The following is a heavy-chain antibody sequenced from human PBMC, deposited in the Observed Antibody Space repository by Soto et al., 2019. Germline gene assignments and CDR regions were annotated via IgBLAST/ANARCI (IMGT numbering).Heavy chain of an antibody. D-gene: IGHD2-21*01. CDR3: ARALQYGGEGYYYYGMDV. Sequence: GGSLRLSCAASGFTFSSYGMHWVRQAPGKGLEWVAVIWYDGSNKYYADSVKGRFTISRDNSKNTLYLQMNSLRAEDTAVYYCARALQYGGEGYYYYGMDVWGQGTTVTVSS. CDR1: GFTFSSYG. V-gene: IGHV3-33*01. CDR2: IWYDGSNK. J-gene: IGHJ6*02.